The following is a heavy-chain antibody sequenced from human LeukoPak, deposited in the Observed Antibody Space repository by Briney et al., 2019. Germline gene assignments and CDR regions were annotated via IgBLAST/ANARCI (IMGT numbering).Heavy chain of an antibody. CDR3: AREDRGGYNRVLGAFGL. Sequence: PRGSLRLSCAASGFSVSSNYMSWVRQAPGKALEWVSVIYGGDSKYYADSVKGRFTISRDNPENTLYLQMDRLRVEDTAVYYCAREDRGGYNRVLGAFGLWGHGTMVTVSS. V-gene: IGHV3-66*01. CDR1: GFSVSSNY. CDR2: IYGGDSK. J-gene: IGHJ3*01. D-gene: IGHD5-18*01.